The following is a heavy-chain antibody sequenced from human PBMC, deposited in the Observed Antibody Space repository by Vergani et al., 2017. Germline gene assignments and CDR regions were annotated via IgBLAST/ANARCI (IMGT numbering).Heavy chain of an antibody. J-gene: IGHJ4*02. CDR2: IYYTGST. CDR1: GDSISTSNYY. CDR3: AREYSSSVGFLAY. Sequence: QLQLQQSGPGLVKPSETLSLTCTVSGDSISTSNYYWGWIRQPPGKGLEWIGNIYYTGSTYYNPSLKSRVTISVDTSKDHFSLQLSSVTATDTAVYYCAREYSSSVGFLAYWGQGTLVTVSS. V-gene: IGHV4-39*02. D-gene: IGHD6-6*01.